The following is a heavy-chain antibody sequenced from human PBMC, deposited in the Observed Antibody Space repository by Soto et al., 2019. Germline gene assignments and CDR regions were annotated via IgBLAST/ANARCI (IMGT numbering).Heavy chain of an antibody. CDR3: ARGTEVSWAWWLTH. CDR1: GLTFSTYW. Sequence: EVQLVESGGGLVQPGGSLRLSCAASGLTFSTYWMHWVRQAPGKGLVWVSRINSDGSATTYADSVKGRFTISRDNAKNTLYLQMNSLRAEDTAVYYCARGTEVSWAWWLTHWGQGTLVTVSS. V-gene: IGHV3-74*01. D-gene: IGHD5-12*01. CDR2: INSDGSAT. J-gene: IGHJ4*02.